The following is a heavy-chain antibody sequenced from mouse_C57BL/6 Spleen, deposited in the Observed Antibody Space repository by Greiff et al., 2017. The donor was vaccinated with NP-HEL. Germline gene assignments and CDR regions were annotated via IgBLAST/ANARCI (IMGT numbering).Heavy chain of an antibody. CDR3: ARASSYYYGSSYDY. CDR1: GYTFTSYW. J-gene: IGHJ2*01. V-gene: IGHV1-61*01. Sequence: VKQSCKASGYTFTSYWMDWVKQRPGQGLEWIGNIYPSDSETHYNQKFKDKATLTVDKSSSTAYMQLSSLTSEDSAVYYCARASSYYYGSSYDYWGQGTTLTVSS. D-gene: IGHD1-1*01. CDR2: IYPSDSET.